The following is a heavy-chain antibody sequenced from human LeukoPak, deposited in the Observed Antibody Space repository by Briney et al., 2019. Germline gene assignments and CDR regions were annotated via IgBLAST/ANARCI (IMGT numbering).Heavy chain of an antibody. J-gene: IGHJ4*02. CDR1: GYTFTNYY. CDR3: AKKRWLHSPFVY. V-gene: IGHV1-46*01. Sequence: ASVKVSCKASGYTFTNYYIHWVRQAPGQGLEWMGLINPGGDNTDYAQNFQGRVTMTRDTSTSTVYMGLSSLRSEDTAVYYCAKKRWLHSPFVYWGQGTLVTVSS. D-gene: IGHD5-24*01. CDR2: INPGGDNT.